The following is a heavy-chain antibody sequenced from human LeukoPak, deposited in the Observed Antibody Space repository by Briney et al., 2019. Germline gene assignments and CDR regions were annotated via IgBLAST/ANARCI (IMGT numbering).Heavy chain of an antibody. J-gene: IGHJ4*02. CDR2: IWYDGSKK. CDR1: GFTFSNYG. V-gene: IGHV3-33*01. Sequence: GGSQRLSCAASGFTFSNYGMHWVRQAPGKGLEWVAVIWYDGSKKYYADSVKGRFTISRDDSKNSLYLQMNSLRAEDTAVYYCARGLDYWGQGTLVTVSS. CDR3: ARGLDY. D-gene: IGHD6-19*01.